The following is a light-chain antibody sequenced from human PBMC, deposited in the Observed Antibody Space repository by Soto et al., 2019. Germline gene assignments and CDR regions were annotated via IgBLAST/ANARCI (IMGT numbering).Light chain of an antibody. CDR2: DVT. J-gene: IGLJ2*01. CDR1: SSDVNGYNY. CDR3: SSHTNSRFV. V-gene: IGLV2-14*03. Sequence: QSVLTQPASVSGSPRQSVTISCTGTSSDVNGYNYVSWYQQHPGKAPKLMIYDVTNRPSGVSNRFSGSKSDNTASLTISGLQAEDEADYYCSSHTNSRFVFGGGTKLTVL.